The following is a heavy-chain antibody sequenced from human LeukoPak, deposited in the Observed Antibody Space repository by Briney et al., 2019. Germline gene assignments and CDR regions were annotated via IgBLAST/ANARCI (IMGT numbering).Heavy chain of an antibody. J-gene: IGHJ4*02. D-gene: IGHD4-23*01. CDR1: GFILSNYA. CDR3: AKPGMRAVVPAMSTLDY. V-gene: IGHV3-23*01. CDR2: ISSSGDGT. Sequence: GGSLRLSCAASGFILSNYALTWVRQAPGKGLEWVSAISSSGDGTYYADSVKGRFTISRDNSKNTLYLQMNSLRAEDTAVYFCAKPGMRAVVPAMSTLDYWGQGTLVTVSS.